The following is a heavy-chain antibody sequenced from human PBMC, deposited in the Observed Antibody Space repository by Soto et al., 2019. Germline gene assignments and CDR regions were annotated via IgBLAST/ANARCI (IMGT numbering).Heavy chain of an antibody. D-gene: IGHD1-7*01. J-gene: IGHJ6*02. Sequence: ASVKVSCKASGYTFTGYYMHWVLQAPGQGLEWMGWINPNSGGTNYAQKFQGRVTMTRDTSISTAYMELSRLRSDDTAVYYCARGDWNYLYYGMDVWGQGTTVTVSS. CDR1: GYTFTGYY. V-gene: IGHV1-2*02. CDR2: INPNSGGT. CDR3: ARGDWNYLYYGMDV.